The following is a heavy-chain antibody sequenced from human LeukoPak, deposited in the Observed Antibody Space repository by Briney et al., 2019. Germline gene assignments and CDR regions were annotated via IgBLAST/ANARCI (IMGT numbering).Heavy chain of an antibody. CDR2: ISAYNGNT. J-gene: IGHJ4*02. D-gene: IGHD6-13*01. V-gene: IGHV1-18*01. CDR3: ARAVIAAAGTVVDY. Sequence: ASVKVSCKASGYTFTSYGISWVRQAPGQGLEWMGWISAYNGNTNYAQKLQGRVTMTTDTSTSTAYMELRSLRSDDTALYYCARAVIAAAGTVVDYWGQGTLVTVSS. CDR1: GYTFTSYG.